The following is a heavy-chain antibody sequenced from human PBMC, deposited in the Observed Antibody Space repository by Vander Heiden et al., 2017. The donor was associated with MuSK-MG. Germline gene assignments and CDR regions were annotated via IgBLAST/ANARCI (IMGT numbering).Heavy chain of an antibody. J-gene: IGHJ5*02. CDR1: GDSISTYY. Sequence: QVQLQESGPGLVKPSETLSLTCSVSGDSISTYYWSWIRQSPGKGLEWIGYIYYSGNTNYNPSLKSRVTISVDTSKNQFSLRLSSVTAADTAVYYCARRYCAAGSCYRSWFDPWGQGTPVTVSS. V-gene: IGHV4-59*08. CDR3: ARRYCAAGSCYRSWFDP. CDR2: IYYSGNT. D-gene: IGHD2-15*01.